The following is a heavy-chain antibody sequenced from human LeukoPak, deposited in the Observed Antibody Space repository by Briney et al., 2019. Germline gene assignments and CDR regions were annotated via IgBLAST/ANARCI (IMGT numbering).Heavy chain of an antibody. CDR1: GFTFSSYG. Sequence: GGSLRLSCAASGFTFSSYGMHWVRQAPGKGLEWVAVISYDGSNKYYADSVKGRFTISRDNSKNTLYLQMNSLRAEDTAVYYCARVRGYCSSTSCHEFDYWGQGTLVTVSS. J-gene: IGHJ4*02. CDR3: ARVRGYCSSTSCHEFDY. V-gene: IGHV3-30*03. D-gene: IGHD2-2*01. CDR2: ISYDGSNK.